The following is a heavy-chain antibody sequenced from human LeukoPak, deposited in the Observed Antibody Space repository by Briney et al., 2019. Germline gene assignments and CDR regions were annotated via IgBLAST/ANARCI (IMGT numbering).Heavy chain of an antibody. V-gene: IGHV3-23*01. CDR2: ISGSGGST. J-gene: IGHJ1*01. CDR3: AKDSGGYSSSSFGS. Sequence: GGSLRLSCAASGFTFSSYAMSWVRQAPGKGPEWVAAISGSGGSTYYANSVKGRFTISRDNSKNTLYLQMNSLRADDTAVYYCAKDSGGYSSSSFGSWGQGTLVTVSS. CDR1: GFTFSSYA. D-gene: IGHD6-13*01.